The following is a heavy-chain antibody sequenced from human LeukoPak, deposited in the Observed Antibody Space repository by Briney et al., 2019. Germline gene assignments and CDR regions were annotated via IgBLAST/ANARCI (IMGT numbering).Heavy chain of an antibody. CDR1: GGTFSSYA. CDR3: ARDPDCSSTSCYTGGWFDP. V-gene: IGHV1-18*01. Sequence: ASVKVSCKASGGTFSSYAISWVRQAPGQGLEWMGWISAYNGNTNYAQKLQGRVTMTTDTSTSTAYMELRSLRSDDTAVYYCARDPDCSSTSCYTGGWFDPWGQGTLVTVSS. CDR2: ISAYNGNT. D-gene: IGHD2-2*02. J-gene: IGHJ5*02.